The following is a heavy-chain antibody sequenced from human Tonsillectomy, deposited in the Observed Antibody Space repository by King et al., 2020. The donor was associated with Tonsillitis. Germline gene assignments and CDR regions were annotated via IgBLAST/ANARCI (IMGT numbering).Heavy chain of an antibody. Sequence: VQLQQWGAGLLKPSETLSLTCAVYGGSFSTYYWSWIRQPPGKGLEWIGEINHSGSTNYNPSLKSRVTISVDTSKNQFSLKVSSVTAADTALYYCARGSLPIFGVAPHYWGQGTLVTVSS. CDR2: INHSGST. CDR3: ARGSLPIFGVAPHY. J-gene: IGHJ4*02. V-gene: IGHV4-34*01. CDR1: GGSFSTYY. D-gene: IGHD3-3*01.